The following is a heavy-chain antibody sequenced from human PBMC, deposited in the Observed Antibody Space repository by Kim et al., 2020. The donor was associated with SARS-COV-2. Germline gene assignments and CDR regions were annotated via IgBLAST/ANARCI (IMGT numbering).Heavy chain of an antibody. CDR1: GGSFSGYY. CDR3: ARGRGGSCYSCSWFDP. D-gene: IGHD2-15*01. Sequence: SETLSLTCAVYGGSFSGYYWSWIRQPPGKGLEWIGEINHSGSTNYNPSLKSRVTISVDTSKNQLSLKLSSLTAADTAVYYCARGRGGSCYSCSWFDPWGQGTLVTVSS. J-gene: IGHJ5*02. V-gene: IGHV4-34*01. CDR2: INHSGST.